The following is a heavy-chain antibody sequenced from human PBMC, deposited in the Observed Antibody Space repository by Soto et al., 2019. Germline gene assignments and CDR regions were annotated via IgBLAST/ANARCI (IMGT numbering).Heavy chain of an antibody. Sequence: GAPVKVSCTASGGTFSSYAITGVRQAPGQGLEWMGGIIPIFGTANYAQKFQGRVTITADESTSTAYMELSSLRSEDTAVYYCARDRRGTLDYWGQGTLVTVSS. CDR3: ARDRRGTLDY. V-gene: IGHV1-69*13. CDR2: IIPIFGTA. J-gene: IGHJ4*02. CDR1: GGTFSSYA. D-gene: IGHD1-7*01.